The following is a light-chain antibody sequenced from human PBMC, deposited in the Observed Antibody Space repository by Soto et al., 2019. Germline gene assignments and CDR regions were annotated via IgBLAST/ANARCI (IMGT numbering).Light chain of an antibody. V-gene: IGLV2-11*01. CDR2: DVS. CDR3: YSYAGSYTFYV. CDR1: SSDVGGYNL. J-gene: IGLJ1*01. Sequence: QSALTQPRSVSGSPGQSVTISCTGTSSDVGGYNLVSWYQQHPGKAPKLMIYDVSKRPSGVPDRFSGSKSGNTASLTISGLQAGDEADYYCYSYAGSYTFYVFGTGTKVTVL.